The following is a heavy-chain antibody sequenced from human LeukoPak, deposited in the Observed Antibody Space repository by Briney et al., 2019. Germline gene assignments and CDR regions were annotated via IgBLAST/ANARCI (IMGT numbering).Heavy chain of an antibody. D-gene: IGHD2-2*01. V-gene: IGHV1-69-2*01. CDR2: VDPEDGET. J-gene: IGHJ5*02. CDR3: ATASVYCSSTSCYGGFDP. CDR1: GYTFTDYY. Sequence: EASVKVSCKVSGYTFTDYYMRWVQQAPGKGLEWMGLVDPEDGETIYAEKFQGRVTITADTSTDTAYMELSSLRSGDTAVYYCATASVYCSSTSCYGGFDPWGQGTLVTVSS.